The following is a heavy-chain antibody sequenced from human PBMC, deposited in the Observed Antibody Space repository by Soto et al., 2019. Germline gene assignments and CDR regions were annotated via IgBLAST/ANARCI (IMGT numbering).Heavy chain of an antibody. Sequence: GASVKVSCKASGYTFTSYGISWVRQAPGQGLEWMGWINPNSGGTNYAQKFQGRVTMTRDTSISTAYMELSRLRSDDTAVYYCARDSVLRSRDYYDSSGYYYFDYWGQGTLVTVSS. V-gene: IGHV1-2*02. J-gene: IGHJ4*02. CDR2: INPNSGGT. CDR1: GYTFTSYG. D-gene: IGHD3-22*01. CDR3: ARDSVLRSRDYYDSSGYYYFDY.